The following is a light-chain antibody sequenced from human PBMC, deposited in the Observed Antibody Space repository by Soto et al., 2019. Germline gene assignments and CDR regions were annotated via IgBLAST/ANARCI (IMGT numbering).Light chain of an antibody. CDR3: AAWDDSSVLV. CDR1: SSNIGSNY. CDR2: RNN. J-gene: IGLJ1*01. Sequence: QSVLTQPPSASGTPGQRVTISCSGSSSNIGSNYVYWYQQLPGTAPKLLIYRNNQRPSGVPDRFSGSKSGTSASLAISGLRSEDEADYHCAAWDDSSVLVFGTVTKVTVL. V-gene: IGLV1-47*01.